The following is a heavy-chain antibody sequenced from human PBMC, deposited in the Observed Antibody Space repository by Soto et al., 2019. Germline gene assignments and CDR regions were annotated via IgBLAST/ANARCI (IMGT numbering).Heavy chain of an antibody. V-gene: IGHV4-59*01. CDR1: GGSISSYY. J-gene: IGHJ4*02. CDR2: IYYSGST. D-gene: IGHD3-10*01. CDR3: ARVGLSGNYECAACIDY. Sequence: QVQLQESGPGLVKPSETLSLTCTVSGGSISSYYWSWIRQPPGKGLEWIGYIYYSGSTNYNPSLKSRVTISVDTSKNQFSLKLSSVTAADTAVYYCARVGLSGNYECAACIDYWGQGTLVTVSS.